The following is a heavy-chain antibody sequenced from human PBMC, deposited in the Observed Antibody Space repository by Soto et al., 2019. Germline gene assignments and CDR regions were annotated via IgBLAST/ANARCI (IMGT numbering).Heavy chain of an antibody. Sequence: QVQLVESGGGVVQPGRSLRLSCAASGFTFSSYGMHWVRQAPGKGLEWVAVIWYDGSNKYYADSVKGRFTISRDNSKNTLYLQLNSLRAEDTAVYYCARDSNYAPFDYWGQGTLGTVSS. CDR1: GFTFSSYG. V-gene: IGHV3-33*01. CDR3: ARDSNYAPFDY. D-gene: IGHD4-4*01. CDR2: IWYDGSNK. J-gene: IGHJ4*02.